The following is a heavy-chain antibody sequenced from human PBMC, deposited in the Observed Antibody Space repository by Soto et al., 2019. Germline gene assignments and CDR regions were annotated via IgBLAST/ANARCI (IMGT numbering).Heavy chain of an antibody. CDR3: ARSPHYYDSSSYYDY. J-gene: IGHJ4*02. V-gene: IGHV3-20*04. CDR1: GFTFDDYG. D-gene: IGHD3-22*01. Sequence: GGSLRLSCAASGFTFDDYGMSWVRQAPGKGLEWVSGINWNGGSTGYADSVKGRFTISRDNAKNSLYLQMNSLRAEDTALYYCARSPHYYDSSSYYDYWGQGTLVTVSS. CDR2: INWNGGST.